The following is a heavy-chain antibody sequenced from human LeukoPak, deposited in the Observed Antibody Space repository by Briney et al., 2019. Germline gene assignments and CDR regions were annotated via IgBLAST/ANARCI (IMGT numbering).Heavy chain of an antibody. CDR3: ARWGLVAPGTYYYCYMDV. CDR1: GYTFTNYG. D-gene: IGHD2-2*01. Sequence: RSATVKVSCKASGYTFTNYGASWVRQAPGLGLELMGWINAYTDDTHYAQNLQGRLTMTTDTSTSIAFMELSSLCPDDTAVYFCARWGLVAPGTYYYCYMDVWGRGTTVTVSS. J-gene: IGHJ6*03. V-gene: IGHV1-18*01. CDR2: INAYTDDT.